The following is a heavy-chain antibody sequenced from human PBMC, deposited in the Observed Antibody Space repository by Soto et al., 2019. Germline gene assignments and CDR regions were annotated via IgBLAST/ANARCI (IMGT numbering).Heavy chain of an antibody. CDR3: AKRPQDCSGGCCYRNYFDY. CDR1: GFIFSNYD. CDR2: ISGSGGTT. D-gene: IGHD2-15*01. J-gene: IGHJ4*02. V-gene: IGHV3-23*01. Sequence: EVQLLESGGGLVQPGGSLRLSCAASGFIFSNYDMSWVRLAPGKGLKWVSVISGSGGTTYYADSVKGRFTISRDNSKNTLYLQMNSLRAEDTAVYFCAKRPQDCSGGCCYRNYFDYWGQGTLVTVSS.